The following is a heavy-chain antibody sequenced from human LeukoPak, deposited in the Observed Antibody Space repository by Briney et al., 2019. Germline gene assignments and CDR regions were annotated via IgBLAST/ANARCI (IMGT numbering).Heavy chain of an antibody. V-gene: IGHV3-48*04. CDR2: ISSRSSTI. CDR1: GFTFSTYS. CDR3: ATYSGSSSLDY. Sequence: GGSLRLSCAASGFTFSTYSMNWVRQAPGKGLEWVSYISSRSSTIYYADSVKGRFTISRDNAKNSLYLEMNSLRAEDTAVYYCATYSGSSSLDYWGQGTLVTVSS. J-gene: IGHJ4*02. D-gene: IGHD1-26*01.